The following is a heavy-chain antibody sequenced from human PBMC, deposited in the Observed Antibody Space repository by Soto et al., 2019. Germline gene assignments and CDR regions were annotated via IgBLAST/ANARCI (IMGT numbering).Heavy chain of an antibody. CDR2: VVPIFPTP. D-gene: IGHD3-3*02. Sequence: QVQLVQSGAEVKKPGSSVKISCKASGGAFRTNAFSWVRQAPGQGLEWMGGVVPIFPTPDYAQKFQGRVTITADESPTTTYMELSSLRSEDTAMYYCAREKDRLQLGGNYYYIMDVWGQGTMVTVS. CDR1: GGAFRTNA. CDR3: AREKDRLQLGGNYYYIMDV. V-gene: IGHV1-69*12. J-gene: IGHJ6*02.